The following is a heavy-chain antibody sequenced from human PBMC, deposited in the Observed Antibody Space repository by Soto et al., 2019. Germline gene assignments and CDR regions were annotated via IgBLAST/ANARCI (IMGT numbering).Heavy chain of an antibody. J-gene: IGHJ5*02. CDR2: IYYSGST. D-gene: IGHD2-2*01. V-gene: IGHV4-31*03. CDR1: GGSISSGGYY. CDR3: ARGIVVVPAAIFDP. Sequence: SETLSLTCTVSGGSISSGGYYCSWIRQHPGKGLEWIGYIYYSGSTYYNPSLKSRVTISVDTSKNQFSLKLSSVTAADTAVYYCARGIVVVPAAIFDPWGQGTLVTVSS.